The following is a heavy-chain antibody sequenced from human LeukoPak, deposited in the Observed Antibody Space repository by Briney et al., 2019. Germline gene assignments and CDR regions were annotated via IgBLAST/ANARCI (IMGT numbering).Heavy chain of an antibody. D-gene: IGHD3-10*01. CDR2: IYYSGST. J-gene: IGHJ4*02. V-gene: IGHV4-59*08. Sequence: SETLSLTCTVSGGSISSYYWSWIRQPPGKGLEWIGYIYYSGSTNYNPSLKSRVTISVDTSKNQFSLKLSSVTAADTAVYYCARWGSNMAREKGDHWGQGTLATVSS. CDR3: ARWGSNMAREKGDH. CDR1: GGSISSYY.